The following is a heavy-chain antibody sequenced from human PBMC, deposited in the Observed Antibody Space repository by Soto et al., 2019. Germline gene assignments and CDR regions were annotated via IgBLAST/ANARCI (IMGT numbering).Heavy chain of an antibody. D-gene: IGHD6-13*01. CDR3: ASSSNKESWFDP. CDR2: IYTSGST. Sequence: SETLSLTCTVSGGSVSNFYWNWIRQPAGKRLEWIGRIYTSGSTNYNPSLRSRVTMSIDTSRNQFSLKLNSVTAADTAVYYCASSSNKESWFDPWGQGTLVTASS. V-gene: IGHV4-4*07. J-gene: IGHJ5*02. CDR1: GGSVSNFY.